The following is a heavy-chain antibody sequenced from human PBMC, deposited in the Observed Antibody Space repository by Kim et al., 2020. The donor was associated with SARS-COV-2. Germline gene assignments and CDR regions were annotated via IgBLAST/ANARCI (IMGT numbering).Heavy chain of an antibody. Sequence: GRFTITRDNAKNSLYLQMNSLRAEDTAVYYCARDRRITMVRGPPAYGMDVWGQGTTVTVSS. D-gene: IGHD3-10*01. V-gene: IGHV3-11*06. CDR3: ARDRRITMVRGPPAYGMDV. J-gene: IGHJ6*02.